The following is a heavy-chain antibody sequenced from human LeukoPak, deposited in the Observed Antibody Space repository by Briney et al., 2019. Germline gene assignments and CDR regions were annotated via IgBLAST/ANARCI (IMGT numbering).Heavy chain of an antibody. V-gene: IGHV3-11*04. CDR3: AREGPRGNSQFDY. CDR1: GFTFSDYY. D-gene: IGHD4-23*01. Sequence: PGGSLRLSCAASGFTFSDYYMSWIRQAPGKGLEWVSYISSSGSTIYYADSVKGRFTISRDNSKNTLYLQMNSLRAEDTAIYYCAREGPRGNSQFDYWGQGTLVTVSS. J-gene: IGHJ4*02. CDR2: ISSSGSTI.